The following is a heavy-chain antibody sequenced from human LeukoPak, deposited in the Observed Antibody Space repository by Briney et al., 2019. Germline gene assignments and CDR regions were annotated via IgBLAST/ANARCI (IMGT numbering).Heavy chain of an antibody. CDR1: GFTFSSYW. Sequence: GGSLRLSCAASGFTFSSYWMHWVRQAPGKGLVWVSRINTDGSSTSYADSVKGRFTISRDNAKNTLFLQMNGLRAEDTAVYYCARVSLSSGCLSNWGQGTLVTVSS. J-gene: IGHJ4*02. V-gene: IGHV3-74*01. D-gene: IGHD6-19*01. CDR3: ARVSLSSGCLSN. CDR2: INTDGSST.